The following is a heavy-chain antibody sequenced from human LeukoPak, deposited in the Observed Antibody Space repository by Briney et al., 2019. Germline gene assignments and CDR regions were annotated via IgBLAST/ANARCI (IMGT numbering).Heavy chain of an antibody. J-gene: IGHJ5*02. V-gene: IGHV3-11*04. D-gene: IGHD2-2*01. CDR2: IRSGGDTT. CDR1: GFIFSNYY. Sequence: GGSLRLSCAASGFIFSNYYMSWIRQAPGEGLEWVSHIRSGGDTTYYADSVKGRFTISRDNLKNLLYLEMNGLKAEDTAVYYCARAASYSSSWPNWFDPWGHGTLVTVSS. CDR3: ARAASYSSSWPNWFDP.